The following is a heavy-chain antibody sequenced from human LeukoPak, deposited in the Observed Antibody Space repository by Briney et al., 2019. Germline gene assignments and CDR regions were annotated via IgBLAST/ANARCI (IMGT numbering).Heavy chain of an antibody. CDR1: GFSFSSYW. J-gene: IGHJ4*02. D-gene: IGHD6-13*01. V-gene: IGHV3-7*01. Sequence: GGSLRLSRAASGFSFSSYWMSWVRQTPEKGLEFVANIDQGGSVRNYMDSLKGRCTISRDNAKKSLYLEINSLRADDTAVYYCARDPESSSFDLWGRGALVTVSS. CDR2: IDQGGSVR. CDR3: ARDPESSSFDL.